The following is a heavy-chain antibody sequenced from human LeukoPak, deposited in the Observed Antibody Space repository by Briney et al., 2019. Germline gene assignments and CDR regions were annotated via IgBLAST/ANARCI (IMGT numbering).Heavy chain of an antibody. V-gene: IGHV3-23*01. Sequence: PGGSLRLSCAASGFTFSSYAMSWVRQAPEKGLEWVSVVSGSGDSTYYVDSVKGRFTISRDNSKNTLFLQMNSLRAEDTAVYYCAKNLYCGGGSCYPSALGMDVWGQGTTVAVSS. CDR1: GFTFSSYA. J-gene: IGHJ6*02. D-gene: IGHD2-15*01. CDR2: VSGSGDST. CDR3: AKNLYCGGGSCYPSALGMDV.